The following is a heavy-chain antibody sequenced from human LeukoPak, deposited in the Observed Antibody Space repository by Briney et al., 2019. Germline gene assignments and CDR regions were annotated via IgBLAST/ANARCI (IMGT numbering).Heavy chain of an antibody. CDR3: AKDPLHEYSSGWWGNY. J-gene: IGHJ4*02. D-gene: IGHD6-19*01. CDR1: GFTFSSYA. CDR2: ISGSGGST. V-gene: IGHV3-23*01. Sequence: PGGSLRLSCAASGFTFSSYAMSWVRQAPGKGLEWASAISGSGGSTYYADSVKGRFTISRDNSKNTLYLQMNSLRAEDTAVYYCAKDPLHEYSSGWWGNYWGQGTLVTVSS.